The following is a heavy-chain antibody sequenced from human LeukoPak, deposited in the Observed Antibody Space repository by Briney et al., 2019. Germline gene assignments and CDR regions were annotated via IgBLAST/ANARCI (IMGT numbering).Heavy chain of an antibody. CDR2: INPNSSGT. D-gene: IGHD2-2*01. V-gene: IGHV1-2*02. J-gene: IGHJ4*02. CDR1: GYTFTGYY. CDR3: ARVSVVVPAALPYYFDY. Sequence: GASVKVSCKASGYTFTGYYMHWVRQAPGQGLEWMGWINPNSSGTNYAQKFQGRVTMTRDTSISTAYMELSRLRSDDTAVYYCARVSVVVPAALPYYFDYWGQGTLVTVSS.